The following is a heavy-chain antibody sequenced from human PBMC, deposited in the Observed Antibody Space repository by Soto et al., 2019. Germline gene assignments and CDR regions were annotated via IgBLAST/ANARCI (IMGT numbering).Heavy chain of an antibody. CDR2: IYYSGST. V-gene: IGHV4-31*03. Sequence: QVQLQESGPGLVKPSQTLSLTCTVSGGSISSGGYYWSWIRQHPGKGLEWIGYIYYSGSTYYNPSLKSRVTISVDTSKNQFSLKLSSVTAADTAVYYGARDEWGGGVTPYGMDVWGQGTTVTVSS. CDR1: GGSISSGGYY. CDR3: ARDEWGGGVTPYGMDV. J-gene: IGHJ6*02. D-gene: IGHD3-16*01.